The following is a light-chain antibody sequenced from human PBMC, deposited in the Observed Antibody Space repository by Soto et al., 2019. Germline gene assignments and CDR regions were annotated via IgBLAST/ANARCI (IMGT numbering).Light chain of an antibody. CDR3: SSYTSSSTLV. CDR2: DVS. Sequence: QSALTQPASVSGSPGQSITISCTGTISDVGGYNYVSWYQQHPGKVPKLMIYDVSNRPSGVSNRFSGSKSGNTASLTISGLQAEDEGDYYCSSYTSSSTLVFGGGTKLTVL. V-gene: IGLV2-14*03. CDR1: ISDVGGYNY. J-gene: IGLJ2*01.